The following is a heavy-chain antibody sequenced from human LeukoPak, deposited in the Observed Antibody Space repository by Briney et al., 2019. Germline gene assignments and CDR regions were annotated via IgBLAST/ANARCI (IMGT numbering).Heavy chain of an antibody. D-gene: IGHD6-13*01. V-gene: IGHV4-59*12. J-gene: IGHJ4*02. CDR3: ASGPVNSSSWYGPLDY. CDR1: GGSIISYY. CDR2: IYYSGST. Sequence: SETLSLTCTVSGGSIISYYWTWIRQPPGKGLEWIGYIYYSGSTNYNPSLKSRVTISVDTSKNQFSLKLSSVTAADTAVYYCASGPVNSSSWYGPLDYWGQGTLVTVSS.